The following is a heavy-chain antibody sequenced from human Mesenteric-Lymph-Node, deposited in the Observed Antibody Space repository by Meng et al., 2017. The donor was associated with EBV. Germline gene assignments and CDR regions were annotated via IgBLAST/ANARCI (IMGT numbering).Heavy chain of an antibody. CDR2: INGDGSTT. Sequence: EVQLVESXXGXVXXGGXLRLSCAASGFTFSSHWIQWVRQAPGKGLVWVSRINGDGSTTSYADSVKGRFTISRDNAKNTVFLQMNSLRAEDTAVYYCAREQYSGYSPFDYWGQGNLVTVSS. CDR3: AREQYSGYSPFDY. J-gene: IGHJ4*02. CDR1: GFTFSSHW. V-gene: IGHV3-74*01. D-gene: IGHD5-12*01.